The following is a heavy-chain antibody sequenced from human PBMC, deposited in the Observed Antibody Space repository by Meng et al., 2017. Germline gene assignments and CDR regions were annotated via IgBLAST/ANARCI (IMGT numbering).Heavy chain of an antibody. V-gene: IGHV3-11*01. CDR3: ARVMGSYSSDY. CDR2: ITSSASTI. Sequence: QVQLVEYVGGLVKPGGSLRLSCAASGFTFSDYYMSWIRQAPGKGLEWVSYITSSASTIHYADSVKGRFTISRDNAKNSLYLQMNSLRAEDTAVYYCARVMGSYSSDYWGPGTLVTVSS. CDR1: GFTFSDYY. J-gene: IGHJ4*02. D-gene: IGHD6-13*01.